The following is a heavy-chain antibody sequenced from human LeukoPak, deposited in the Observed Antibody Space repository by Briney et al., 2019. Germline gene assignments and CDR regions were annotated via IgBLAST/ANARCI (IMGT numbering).Heavy chain of an antibody. V-gene: IGHV1-18*01. CDR1: GYTFTSYG. D-gene: IGHD6-13*01. CDR2: ISAYNGNT. CDR3: ARLTRYSSSWVPYNYYYYMDV. J-gene: IGHJ6*03. Sequence: GASVKVSCKASGYTFTSYGISWVRQAPGQGLEWMGWISAYNGNTNYAQKLQGRVTMTTDTSTSTAYMELRSLRSDDTAVYYCARLTRYSSSWVPYNYYYYMDVWGKGTTVTVSS.